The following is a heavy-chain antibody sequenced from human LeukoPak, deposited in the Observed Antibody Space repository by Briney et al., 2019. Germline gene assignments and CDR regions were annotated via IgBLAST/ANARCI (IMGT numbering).Heavy chain of an antibody. D-gene: IGHD6-6*01. J-gene: IGHJ6*03. Sequence: ASVKVSCKASGYTFTSYDINWVRQATGQGLEWMGWMNPNSGNTGYAQKFQGRVTMTRNTSISTAYMELSSLRSEDTAVYYCASSSSSIAAQGYYYYYMDVWGKGTTVTVSS. CDR2: MNPNSGNT. V-gene: IGHV1-8*01. CDR1: GYTFTSYD. CDR3: ASSSSSIAAQGYYYYYMDV.